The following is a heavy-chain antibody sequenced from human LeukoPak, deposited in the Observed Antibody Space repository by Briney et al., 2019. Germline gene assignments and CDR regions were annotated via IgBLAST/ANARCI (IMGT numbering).Heavy chain of an antibody. D-gene: IGHD6-19*01. Sequence: PSETLSLTCAVYGGSFSGYYWSWIRQPPGKGLEWIGEINHSGSTNYNPSLKSRVTISVDTSKNQFSLKLSSVTAADTAVYYCARGTVAATQIDYWGQGTLVTVSS. V-gene: IGHV4-34*01. J-gene: IGHJ4*02. CDR2: INHSGST. CDR1: GGSFSGYY. CDR3: ARGTVAATQIDY.